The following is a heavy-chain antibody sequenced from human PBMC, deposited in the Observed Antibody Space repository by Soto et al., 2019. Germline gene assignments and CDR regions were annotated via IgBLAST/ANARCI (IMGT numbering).Heavy chain of an antibody. V-gene: IGHV1-18*01. CDR1: GYTFTSYG. D-gene: IGHD6-13*01. J-gene: IGHJ4*02. CDR2: ISAYNGNT. CDR3: ARDHLAYLIAADGTDY. Sequence: QVQLVQSGAEVKKPGASVKVSCKASGYTFTSYGISWVRQAPGQGLEWMGWISAYNGNTNYAQKLQGRVTMTTDTSLSTADMELMSLRSDDTAVYYFARDHLAYLIAADGTDYWGQGTLVTVSS.